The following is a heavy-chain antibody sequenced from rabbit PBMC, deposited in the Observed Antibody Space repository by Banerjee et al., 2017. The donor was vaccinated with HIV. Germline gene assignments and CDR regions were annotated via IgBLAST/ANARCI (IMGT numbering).Heavy chain of an antibody. D-gene: IGHD6-1*01. CDR1: GFSFSSSYW. J-gene: IGHJ3*01. CDR2: IYAGDSGST. CDR3: ARGRVAGDASDGYALTRLDL. Sequence: QEQLEESGGDLVKPEGSLTLTCTASGFSFSSSYWICWVRQAPGKGLEWIACIYAGDSGSTYHASWAKGRFTISKTSSTTVTLQMTSLTAADTATYFCARGRVAGDASDGYALTRLDLWGPGTLVTVS. V-gene: IGHV1S45*01.